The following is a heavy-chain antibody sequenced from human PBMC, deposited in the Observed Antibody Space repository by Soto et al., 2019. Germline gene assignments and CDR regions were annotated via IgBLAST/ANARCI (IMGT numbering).Heavy chain of an antibody. CDR2: IIPILGIA. Sequence: SVKVSCKASGGTFSSYTISWVRQAPGQGLEWMGRIIPILGIANYAQKFQGRVTITADKSTSTAYMELSSLRSEDTAVYYCARGEPGYYYDSSGDYGNWFDPWG. CDR1: GGTFSSYT. J-gene: IGHJ5*02. V-gene: IGHV1-69*02. D-gene: IGHD3-22*01. CDR3: ARGEPGYYYDSSGDYGNWFDP.